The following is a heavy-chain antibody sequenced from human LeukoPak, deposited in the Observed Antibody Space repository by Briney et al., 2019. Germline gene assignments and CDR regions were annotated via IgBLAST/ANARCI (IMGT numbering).Heavy chain of an antibody. CDR1: GGSFSDHY. J-gene: IGHJ4*02. CDR2: INPRGST. CDR3: AREGGPYRPLDY. Sequence: PSETLSLTCAVYGGSFSDHYWSWFRQPPGKGLEWIGEINPRGSTIYNPSLKSRVTISVDTSRNQLSLNLSSVTAADTAVYYCAREGGPYRPLDYSGQGTLVTVAS. V-gene: IGHV4-34*01.